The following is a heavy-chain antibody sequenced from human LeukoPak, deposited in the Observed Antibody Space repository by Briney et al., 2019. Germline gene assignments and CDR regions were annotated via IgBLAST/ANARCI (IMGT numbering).Heavy chain of an antibody. D-gene: IGHD6-25*01. CDR1: GGSLSSYY. CDR3: ASYSSGYFDY. CDR2: IYYSGST. Sequence: SETLSPTCTVSGGSLSSYYWSWIRQPPGKGLEWIGYIYYSGSTNYNPSLKSRVTISVDTSKNQFSLKLSSVTAADTAVYYCASYSSGYFDYWGQGTLVTVSS. V-gene: IGHV4-59*01. J-gene: IGHJ4*02.